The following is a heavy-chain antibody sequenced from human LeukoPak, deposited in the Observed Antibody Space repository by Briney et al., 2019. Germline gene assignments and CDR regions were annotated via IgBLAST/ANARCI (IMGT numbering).Heavy chain of an antibody. CDR3: ARDPPYSSSWYHFDY. Sequence: GRSLRLSCAASGFTFSSYAMHWVRQAPGKGLEWVAVISYDGSNKYYADSVRGRFTISRDNSKNTLYLQMNSPRAEDTAVYYCARDPPYSSSWYHFDYWGQGTLVTVSS. J-gene: IGHJ4*02. CDR1: GFTFSSYA. D-gene: IGHD6-13*01. V-gene: IGHV3-30-3*01. CDR2: ISYDGSNK.